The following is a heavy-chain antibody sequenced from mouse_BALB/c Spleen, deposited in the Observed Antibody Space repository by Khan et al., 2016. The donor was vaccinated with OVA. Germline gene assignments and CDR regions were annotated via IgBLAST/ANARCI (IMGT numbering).Heavy chain of an antibody. D-gene: IGHD4-1*01. Sequence: QVQLKQSGPELVKPGASVKMSCKASGYTFTDYVMNWVKQRNGQGLEWIGQIYPGSDSTYYNEKFKGKATLTADRYSSTAYMQLCNLTSEDSAVYFCARAGWDVFAYWGQGTLVTVSA. CDR3: ARAGWDVFAY. V-gene: IGHV1-77*01. CDR1: GYTFTDYV. J-gene: IGHJ3*01. CDR2: IYPGSDST.